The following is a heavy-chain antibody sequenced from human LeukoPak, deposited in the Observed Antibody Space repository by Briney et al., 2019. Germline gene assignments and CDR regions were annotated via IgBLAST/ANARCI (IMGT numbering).Heavy chain of an antibody. J-gene: IGHJ4*02. CDR3: ARDLKGYSSSGGVDL. CDR2: ISSSGTTI. Sequence: PGGSLRLSCVSSGFTFSSYSMNWVRQAPGKGREWVSYISSSGTTISYADSVKGRFTISRDSTRNSLYLQMNSLRVEDTAIYYCARDLKGYSSSGGVDLWGQGTLVTVYS. V-gene: IGHV3-48*01. D-gene: IGHD6-13*01. CDR1: GFTFSSYS.